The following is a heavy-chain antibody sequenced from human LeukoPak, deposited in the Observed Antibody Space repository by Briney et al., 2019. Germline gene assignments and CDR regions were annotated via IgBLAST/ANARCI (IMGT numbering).Heavy chain of an antibody. V-gene: IGHV1-69*04. CDR1: GGTFSSYT. J-gene: IGHJ4*02. CDR3: ARDGLSGYCSSTSCYTSPVDY. Sequence: SVKVSCKASGGTFSSYTISWVRQAPGQGLEWMGRIIPILGIANYAQKFLGRVTITADKSTSTAYMELSSLRSEDTAVYYCARDGLSGYCSSTSCYTSPVDYWGQGTLVTVSS. D-gene: IGHD2-2*01. CDR2: IIPILGIA.